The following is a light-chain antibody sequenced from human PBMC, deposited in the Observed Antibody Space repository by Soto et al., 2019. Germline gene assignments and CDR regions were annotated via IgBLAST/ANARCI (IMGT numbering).Light chain of an antibody. V-gene: IGKV1-5*01. Sequence: DIQMTQSPSTLSASVGDRVTITCRASQSISSWLAWYQQKPGKAPKLLIHDASNLESGVPSRFSGSGSGTEFTLTISGLQPDDFASYYCQQYNSYSGMFGQGTKVDI. CDR3: QQYNSYSGM. CDR2: DAS. J-gene: IGKJ1*01. CDR1: QSISSW.